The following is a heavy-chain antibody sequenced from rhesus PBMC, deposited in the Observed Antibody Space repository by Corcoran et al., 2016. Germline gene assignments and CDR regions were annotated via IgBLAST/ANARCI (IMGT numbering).Heavy chain of an antibody. CDR3: ARGDY. CDR1: GGSISDAYY. CDR2: VYGRVGCT. J-gene: IGHJ4*01. V-gene: IGHV4-106*01. Sequence: QVQLQESGPGLVKPSETLSLTCAVSGGSISDAYYRIWIRQPPGKGLEWIGYVYGRVGCTNYKPALKNRVTISIDTAKTQFSLKLSCVTAADTAVYYCARGDYWGQGVLVTVSS.